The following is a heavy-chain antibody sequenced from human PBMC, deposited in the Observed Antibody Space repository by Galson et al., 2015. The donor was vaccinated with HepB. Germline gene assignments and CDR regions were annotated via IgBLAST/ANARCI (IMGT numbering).Heavy chain of an antibody. J-gene: IGHJ5*02. D-gene: IGHD1-20*01. Sequence: QSGAEVKKTGESLKISCKGSGYSFTNYWIGWVRQMPGKGLEWMGIIYPGDSDTRYSPSFQGQVTISADESINTAYLQWTSLKASDTAMYYCARRGYNWDDRGWFDPWGQGTLVTVSS. CDR1: GYSFTNYW. V-gene: IGHV5-51*03. CDR3: ARRGYNWDDRGWFDP. CDR2: IYPGDSDT.